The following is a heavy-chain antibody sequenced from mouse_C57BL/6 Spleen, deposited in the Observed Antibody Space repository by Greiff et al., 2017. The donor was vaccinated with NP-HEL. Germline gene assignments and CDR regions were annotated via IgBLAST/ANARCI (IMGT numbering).Heavy chain of an antibody. V-gene: IGHV1-80*01. CDR2: IYPGDGDT. CDR3: ARSGDGYSYYFDY. CDR1: GYAFSSYW. J-gene: IGHJ2*01. D-gene: IGHD2-3*01. Sequence: QVQLQQSGAELVKPGASVKISCKASGYAFSSYWMNWVKQRPGKGLEWIGQIYPGDGDTNYNGQFKGKATLTADKSSSTAYMQLSSLTSEDSAVYFCARSGDGYSYYFDYWGQGTTLTVSS.